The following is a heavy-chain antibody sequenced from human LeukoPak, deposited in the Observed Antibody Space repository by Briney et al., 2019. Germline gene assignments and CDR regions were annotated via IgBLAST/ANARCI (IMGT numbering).Heavy chain of an antibody. J-gene: IGHJ2*01. CDR1: GFTFSSYS. CDR3: AKDIAASGTGWYFDL. CDR2: ISSSSSTI. Sequence: SGGSLRLSCAASGFTFSSYSMNWVRQAPGKGLEWVSYISSSSSTIYYADSVKGRFTISRDNAKNSLYLQMNSLRAEDTALYYCAKDIAASGTGWYFDLWGRGTLVTVSS. D-gene: IGHD6-13*01. V-gene: IGHV3-48*04.